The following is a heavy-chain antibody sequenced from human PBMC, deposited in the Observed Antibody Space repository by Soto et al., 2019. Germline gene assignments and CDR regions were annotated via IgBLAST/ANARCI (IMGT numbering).Heavy chain of an antibody. Sequence: QVQLVQSGAEVKKPGASVKVSCKASGYTFTSYGISWVRQAPGQGLEWMGWISAYNGNTKYAQKLQGRVTTTTDTARSTDYMELRSLRSDDTAVYYCARDLGGSYYAPVDYWGQGTLVTVSS. V-gene: IGHV1-18*01. CDR2: ISAYNGNT. J-gene: IGHJ4*02. D-gene: IGHD1-26*01. CDR1: GYTFTSYG. CDR3: ARDLGGSYYAPVDY.